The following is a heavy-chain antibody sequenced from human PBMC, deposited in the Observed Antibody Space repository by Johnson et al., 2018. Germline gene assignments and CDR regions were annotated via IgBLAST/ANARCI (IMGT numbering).Heavy chain of an antibody. J-gene: IGHJ6*02. V-gene: IGHV3-33*01. Sequence: VQLLESGGGVVQPGRSLRLSCAASGFTFSSYGMHWVRQAPGKGLEWVAVIWNDGSNKYYADSVKGRFTISRDNSKNTLYLQMNSLSAEDTAVYYCARDSVLIDFWSGYRHYYYGMDVWGQGTTVTVSS. CDR1: GFTFSSYG. CDR3: ARDSVLIDFWSGYRHYYYGMDV. CDR2: IWNDGSNK. D-gene: IGHD3-3*01.